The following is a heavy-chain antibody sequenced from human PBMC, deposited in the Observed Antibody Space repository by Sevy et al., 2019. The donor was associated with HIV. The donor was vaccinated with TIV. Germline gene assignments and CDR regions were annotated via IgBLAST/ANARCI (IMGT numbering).Heavy chain of an antibody. Sequence: GGSLRLSCAASGFTFSSYSMNWVRQAPGKGLEWVSYISSSSSTIYYADSVKGRFTISRDNAKNSLYLQMNSLRDEDTAVYYCARARTDEQWLVREEAFDIWGQGTMVTVSS. CDR2: ISSSSSTI. V-gene: IGHV3-48*02. CDR3: ARARTDEQWLVREEAFDI. D-gene: IGHD6-19*01. J-gene: IGHJ3*02. CDR1: GFTFSSYS.